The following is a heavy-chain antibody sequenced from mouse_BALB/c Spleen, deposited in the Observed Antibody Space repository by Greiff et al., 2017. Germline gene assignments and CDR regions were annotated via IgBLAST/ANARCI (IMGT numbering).Heavy chain of an antibody. J-gene: IGHJ2*01. Sequence: DVQLQESGPGLVKPSQSLSLTCTVTGYSITSDYAWNWIRQFPGNKLEWMGYISYSGSTSYNPSLKSRISITRDTSKNQFFLQLNSVTTEDTATYYCARLFDYDFLFDYWGQGTTLTVSS. V-gene: IGHV3-2*02. CDR3: ARLFDYDFLFDY. D-gene: IGHD2-4*01. CDR2: ISYSGST. CDR1: GYSITSDYA.